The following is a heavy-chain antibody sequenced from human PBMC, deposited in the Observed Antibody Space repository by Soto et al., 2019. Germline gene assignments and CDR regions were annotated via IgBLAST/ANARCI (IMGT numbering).Heavy chain of an antibody. Sequence: AGGSLRLSCAASGFTFSSYGMHWVRQAPGKGLEWVAVIWYDGSNKNYADSVKGRFTISRDNSKNTLYLQMNSLRAEDTAVYYCARDWGYGNTLLSPWGQGTLVTVSS. CDR2: IWYDGSNK. J-gene: IGHJ5*02. D-gene: IGHD5-18*01. CDR3: ARDWGYGNTLLSP. V-gene: IGHV3-33*01. CDR1: GFTFSSYG.